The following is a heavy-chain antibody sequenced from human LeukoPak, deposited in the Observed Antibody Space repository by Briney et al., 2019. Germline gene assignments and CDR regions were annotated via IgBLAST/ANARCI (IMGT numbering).Heavy chain of an antibody. CDR3: ARSAYSNYAWFDP. J-gene: IGHJ5*02. Sequence: ASVKVSCKASGGTFSSYAISWVRQAPGQGLEWMGGIIPIFGTANHAQKFQGRVTITADESTSTAYMELSSLRSEDTAVYYCARSAYSNYAWFDPWGQGTLVTVSS. V-gene: IGHV1-69*13. CDR1: GGTFSSYA. CDR2: IIPIFGTA. D-gene: IGHD4-11*01.